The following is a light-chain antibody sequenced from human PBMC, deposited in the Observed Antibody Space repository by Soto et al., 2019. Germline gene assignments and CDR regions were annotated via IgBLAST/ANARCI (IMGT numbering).Light chain of an antibody. V-gene: IGLV2-8*01. J-gene: IGLJ1*01. CDR2: EVT. CDR3: SSFVVSSIFV. Sequence: QSVLTQPPSASGSPGQSGTISCTGTRGDVGRYNYVSWYQLHPGKVPKLLSYEVTKRTSGIPERFSGSNSVDTASLTLSWLQAEDDADYYCSSFVVSSIFVFGSGTKVTVL. CDR1: RGDVGRYNY.